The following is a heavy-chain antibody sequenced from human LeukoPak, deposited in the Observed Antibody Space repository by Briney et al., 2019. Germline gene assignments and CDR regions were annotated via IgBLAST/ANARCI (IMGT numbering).Heavy chain of an antibody. CDR1: GFIFSTYG. V-gene: IGHV3-74*01. CDR3: ARAGYSSGWYYFDY. Sequence: GGSLRLSCATSGFIFSTYGMHWVRQAPGKGLVWVSRSKNDGRSTSYADSVKGRFTISRDSAKNTLFLQMDSLRAEDTAVYYCARAGYSSGWYYFDYWGQGTLVTVSS. CDR2: SKNDGRST. D-gene: IGHD6-19*01. J-gene: IGHJ4*02.